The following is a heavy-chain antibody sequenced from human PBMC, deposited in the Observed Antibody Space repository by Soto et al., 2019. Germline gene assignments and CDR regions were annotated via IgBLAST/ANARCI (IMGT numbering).Heavy chain of an antibody. CDR3: ARDTDSRSYGSDY. V-gene: IGHV3-7*03. Sequence: PGGSLRLSCAASGFTFSDFYMSWARQAPGKGLEWVAHISQVGLEIFYADSVKGRFAVSRDNAKNSLSLEMNGLRADDTAVYFCARDTDSRSYGSDYWGQGTLVTVSS. J-gene: IGHJ4*02. CDR1: GFTFSDFY. D-gene: IGHD4-17*01. CDR2: ISQVGLEI.